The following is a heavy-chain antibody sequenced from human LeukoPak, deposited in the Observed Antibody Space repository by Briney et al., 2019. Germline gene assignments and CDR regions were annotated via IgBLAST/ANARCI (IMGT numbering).Heavy chain of an antibody. J-gene: IGHJ4*02. Sequence: GGSLRLSCAASGFTFDDYAMHWVRQAPGKGLEWVSGISWNSGSIGYADSVKGRFTISRDNSKNTLYLQMNSLRAEDTAVYYCAKDSTRTSSWELGDYWGQGTLVTVSS. D-gene: IGHD6-13*01. V-gene: IGHV3-9*01. CDR3: AKDSTRTSSWELGDY. CDR2: ISWNSGSI. CDR1: GFTFDDYA.